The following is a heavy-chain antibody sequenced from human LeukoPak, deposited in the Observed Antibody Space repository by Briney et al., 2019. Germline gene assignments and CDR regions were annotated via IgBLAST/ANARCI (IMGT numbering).Heavy chain of an antibody. J-gene: IGHJ4*02. D-gene: IGHD4-17*01. CDR3: ARVSGDYTYYFDY. CDR1: GLTVSRNY. CDR2: IYSGGNT. V-gene: IGHV3-66*01. Sequence: PGGSLRLSCAASGLTVSRNYMSWVCQAPGKGLEWVSVIYSGGNTYYADSVKGRFTISRDNSKNTLYLQMNSLRAEDTAVYYCARVSGDYTYYFDYWGQGTLVTVSS.